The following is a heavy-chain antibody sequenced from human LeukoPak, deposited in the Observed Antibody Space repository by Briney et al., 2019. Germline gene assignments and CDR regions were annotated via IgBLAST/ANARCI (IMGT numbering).Heavy chain of an antibody. V-gene: IGHV4-34*01. D-gene: IGHD3-10*01. CDR1: GGSFSGYY. CDR3: ARGSRPPGYFGY. J-gene: IGHJ4*02. CDR2: INHSGST. Sequence: SETLSLTCAVYGGSFSGYYWSWIRQPPGKGLEWIGEINHSGSTNYNPSLKSRVTISVDTSKNQFSLKLSSVTAADTAVYYCARGSRPPGYFGYWGQGTLVTVSS.